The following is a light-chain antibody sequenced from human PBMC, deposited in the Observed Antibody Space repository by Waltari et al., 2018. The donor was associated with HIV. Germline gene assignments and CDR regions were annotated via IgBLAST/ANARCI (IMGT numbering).Light chain of an antibody. CDR1: ALPKQY. CDR2: KDT. J-gene: IGLJ2*01. Sequence: SDELTQPPSVSVSPGQTATITCSGDALPKQYTHWYQQKSGQAPVLLIHKDTERPSGIPERFSGSISGTIVTLTISGVQAEDEADYYCQSADATGSSVLFGGGTKLTVL. CDR3: QSADATGSSVL. V-gene: IGLV3-25*03.